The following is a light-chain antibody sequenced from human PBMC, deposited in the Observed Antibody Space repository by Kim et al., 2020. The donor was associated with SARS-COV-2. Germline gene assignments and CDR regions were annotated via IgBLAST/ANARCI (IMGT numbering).Light chain of an antibody. J-gene: IGLJ3*02. CDR3: QAWDSSTDWV. V-gene: IGLV3-1*01. Sequence: VSPGQTASITCSGDKLGYKYACWYQQQPGQSPVLVIYQDSKRPSGIPERFSGSNSGNTATLTISGTQAMDEADYYCQAWDSSTDWVFGGGTQLTVL. CDR2: QDS. CDR1: KLGYKY.